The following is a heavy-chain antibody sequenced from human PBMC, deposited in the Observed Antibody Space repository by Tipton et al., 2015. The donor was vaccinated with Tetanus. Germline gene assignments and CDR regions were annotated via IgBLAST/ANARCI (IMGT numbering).Heavy chain of an antibody. D-gene: IGHD3-22*01. CDR2: MYCSGSA. J-gene: IGHJ4*02. V-gene: IGHV4-59*01. Sequence: GLVKPSETLSLTCAISGGSISGFYWAWIRQPPGKGLEWIGHMYCSGSANYNPSLKSRLTISMDTSNDQLSLRLTSVTAADTAIYYCARFSYDSGGFYSYFDHWGRGTLVTVSS. CDR1: GGSISGFY. CDR3: ARFSYDSGGFYSYFDH.